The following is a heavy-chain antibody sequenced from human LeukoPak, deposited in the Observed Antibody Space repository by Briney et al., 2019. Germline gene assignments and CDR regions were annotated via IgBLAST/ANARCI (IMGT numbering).Heavy chain of an antibody. J-gene: IGHJ5*02. Sequence: PSETLSLTCTVSGGSISSYYWSWIRQPAGKGLEWIGRIYTSGSTNYNPSLKSRVTMSVDTSKNQFSLKLSSVTAADTVVYYCARGSGYDFWSGSGFDPWGQGTLVTVSS. CDR1: GGSISSYY. CDR2: IYTSGST. D-gene: IGHD3-3*01. CDR3: ARGSGYDFWSGSGFDP. V-gene: IGHV4-4*07.